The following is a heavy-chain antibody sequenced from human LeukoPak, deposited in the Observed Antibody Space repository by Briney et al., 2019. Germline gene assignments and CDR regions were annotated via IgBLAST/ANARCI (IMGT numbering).Heavy chain of an antibody. J-gene: IGHJ4*02. D-gene: IGHD2-8*02. CDR2: INPDSGAT. CDR3: ARDFTGGYFDY. V-gene: IGHV1-2*02. CDR1: GYTFTGYY. Sequence: ASVKVSCKASGYTFTGYYVHWVRQAPGQGFERMGWINPDSGATNYAQEFQGRVTMTRDTSITTAYMELSRLRSDDTAVYYCARDFTGGYFDYWGQGTLVTVSS.